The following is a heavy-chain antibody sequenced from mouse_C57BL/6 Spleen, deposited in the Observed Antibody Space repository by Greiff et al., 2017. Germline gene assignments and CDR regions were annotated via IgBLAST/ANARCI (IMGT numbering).Heavy chain of an antibody. CDR3: ARNSYYGSSYGWYFDV. CDR2: IWSGGST. Sequence: QVQLKQSGPGLVQPSQSLSITCTVSGFSFTSYGVHWVRQSPGTGLEWLGVIWSGGSTDYNAAFISRLSIRKDNSKSQVFFKMNRLQADDTAIYYCARNSYYGSSYGWYFDVWGTGTTVTVSS. D-gene: IGHD1-1*01. V-gene: IGHV2-2*01. J-gene: IGHJ1*03. CDR1: GFSFTSYG.